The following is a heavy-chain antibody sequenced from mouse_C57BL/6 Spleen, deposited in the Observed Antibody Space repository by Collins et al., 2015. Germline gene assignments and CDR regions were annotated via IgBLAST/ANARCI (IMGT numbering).Heavy chain of an antibody. CDR1: GFTFSSFG. V-gene: IGHV5-17*02. Sequence: DVQLVESGGGLVQPGGSRKLSCAASGFTFSSFGMHWVRQAPEKGLEWVAYISSGSSTIYYADTVKGRFTISRDNPKNTLFLQMTSLRSEDTAMYYCARKWSSYYYAMDYWGQGTSVTVSS. CDR2: ISSGSSTI. J-gene: IGHJ4*01. D-gene: IGHD1-1*02. CDR3: ARKWSSYYYAMDY.